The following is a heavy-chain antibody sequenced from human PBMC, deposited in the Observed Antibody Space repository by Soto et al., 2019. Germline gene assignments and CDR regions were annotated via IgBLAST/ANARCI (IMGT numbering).Heavy chain of an antibody. CDR2: IYDSGST. D-gene: IGHD2-15*01. V-gene: IGHV4-59*01. CDR1: GGTMSSYH. CDR3: AREVRGGNPVDQ. J-gene: IGHJ4*02. Sequence: QVQLQESGPGLVKPSETLSLTCTVSGGTMSSYHWSWIRQSPGKGLEWIGNIYDSGSTNYNPSLKSRVTISVDTSKNQFSLKLSSVTAADTAVYYCAREVRGGNPVDQWGQGTLVTVSS.